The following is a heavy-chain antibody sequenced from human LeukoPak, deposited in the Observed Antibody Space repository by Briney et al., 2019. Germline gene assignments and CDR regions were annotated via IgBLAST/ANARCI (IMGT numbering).Heavy chain of an antibody. CDR1: GGSISSSSYY. CDR3: ARGGLLWFGELPLGY. V-gene: IGHV4-39*07. J-gene: IGHJ4*02. Sequence: SETLSLTCTVSGGSISSSSYYWGWIRQPPGKGLEWIGSIYHSGSTYYNPSLKSRVTISVDTSKNQFSLKLSSVTAADTAVYYCARGGLLWFGELPLGYWGQGTLVTVSS. D-gene: IGHD3-10*01. CDR2: IYHSGST.